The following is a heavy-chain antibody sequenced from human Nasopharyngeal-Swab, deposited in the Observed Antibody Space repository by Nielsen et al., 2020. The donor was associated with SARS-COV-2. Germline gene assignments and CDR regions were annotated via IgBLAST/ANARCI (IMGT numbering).Heavy chain of an antibody. V-gene: IGHV4-39*01. CDR2: IYYSGST. CDR1: GGSISSSSYY. J-gene: IGHJ5*02. Sequence: SETLSLTCTVSGGSISSSSYYWGWIRQPPGKGLEWIGSIYYSGSTYYNPSLKSRVTISVDTSKNQFSLKLSSVTAADTAVYYCARPYYDSSGYDAWFDPLGQGTLVTVSS. D-gene: IGHD3-22*01. CDR3: ARPYYDSSGYDAWFDP.